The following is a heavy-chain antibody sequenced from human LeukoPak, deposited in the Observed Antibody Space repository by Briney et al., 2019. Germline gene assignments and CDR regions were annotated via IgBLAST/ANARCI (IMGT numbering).Heavy chain of an antibody. D-gene: IGHD2-2*01. Sequence: PGGSLRLSCAASGFTFSDYYMSWIRQAPGKGLEWVSYISSSGSTIYYADSVKGRFTISRDNAKNSLYLQMNSLRAEGTAVYYCAREAGYCSSTSCYDGYWGQGTLVTVSS. CDR3: AREAGYCSSTSCYDGY. J-gene: IGHJ4*02. V-gene: IGHV3-11*01. CDR1: GFTFSDYY. CDR2: ISSSGSTI.